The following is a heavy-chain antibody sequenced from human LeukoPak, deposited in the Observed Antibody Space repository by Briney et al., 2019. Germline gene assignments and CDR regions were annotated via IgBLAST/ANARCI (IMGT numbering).Heavy chain of an antibody. CDR1: GYSFTSYW. Sequence: LGESLKISCKGSGYSFTSYWIGWVRQMPGKGLEWMGIIYPGDSDTRYSPSFQGQVTISADKSISTAYLQWSSLKASDTAMYYCARHGLYCGGDCARAFDIWGQGTMVTVSS. V-gene: IGHV5-51*01. J-gene: IGHJ3*02. CDR2: IYPGDSDT. CDR3: ARHGLYCGGDCARAFDI. D-gene: IGHD2-21*02.